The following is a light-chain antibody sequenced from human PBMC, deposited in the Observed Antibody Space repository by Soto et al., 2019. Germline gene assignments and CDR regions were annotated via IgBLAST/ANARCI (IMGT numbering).Light chain of an antibody. V-gene: IGKV3-20*01. CDR1: QTVSSSS. CDR3: QQYGSSGT. CDR2: AAS. J-gene: IGKJ1*01. Sequence: DIVLTQSPGTLSLSPGERATLSCRASQTVSSSSLAWYQQKPGQAPRLLIYAASTRATGIPDRFSGSGSGTDFTLTISRLEPEDFAVYYCQQYGSSGTFGQGTKVDI.